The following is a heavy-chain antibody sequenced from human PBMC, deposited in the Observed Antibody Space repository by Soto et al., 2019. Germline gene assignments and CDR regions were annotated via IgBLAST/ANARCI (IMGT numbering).Heavy chain of an antibody. J-gene: IGHJ4*02. Sequence: QVQLVESGGGVVQPGRSLRLSCAASGFTFSSYGMHWVRQAPGKGLEWVAVISYDGSNKYYADSVKGRFTISRDNSKNRLHHQMNRLRAEDTAVCYCPKEGGIQRWLRGAPLDNYYFDYWGQGTLVTVSS. V-gene: IGHV3-30*18. CDR2: ISYDGSNK. CDR3: PKEGGIQRWLRGAPLDNYYFDY. CDR1: GFTFSSYG. D-gene: IGHD5-18*01.